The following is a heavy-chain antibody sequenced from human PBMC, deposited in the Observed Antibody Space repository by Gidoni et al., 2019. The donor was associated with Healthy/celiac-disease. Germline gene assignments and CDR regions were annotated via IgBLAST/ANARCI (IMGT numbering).Heavy chain of an antibody. V-gene: IGHV3-9*01. Sequence: EVQLVESGGGLVQPGWSMRLSCAASGFTFDDYAMHWVRQAPGKGLEWVSGISWNSGSIGYADSVKGRFTISRDNAKNSLYLQMNSLRAEDTALYYCAKDISMVTLAWIDYWGQGTLVTVSS. D-gene: IGHD5-18*01. J-gene: IGHJ4*02. CDR1: GFTFDDYA. CDR2: ISWNSGSI. CDR3: AKDISMVTLAWIDY.